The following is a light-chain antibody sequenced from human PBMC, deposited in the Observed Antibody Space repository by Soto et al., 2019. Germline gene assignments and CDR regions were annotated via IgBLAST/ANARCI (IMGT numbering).Light chain of an antibody. J-gene: IGLJ2*01. CDR2: DDR. CDR3: QVWHSTSVRV. CDR1: NIGAKG. V-gene: IGLV3-21*02. Sequence: SYELTQPPLVSVAPGQTASITCGGNNIGAKGVHWYQQKNPGQAPVLVVFDDRARPSAIPERFSGSNSGNTATLTISRVEAGDEADYYCQVWHSTSVRVFGGGTKLTVL.